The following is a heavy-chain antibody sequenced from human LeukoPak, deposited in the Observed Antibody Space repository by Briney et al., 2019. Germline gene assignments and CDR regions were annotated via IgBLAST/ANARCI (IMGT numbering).Heavy chain of an antibody. CDR3: ARVLFDYDSSGYPFDY. CDR2: IYTSGST. V-gene: IGHV4-4*07. CDR1: GGSISDYY. Sequence: SETLSLTCTVSGGSISDYYWDWIRQPAGKGLEWIGRIYTSGSTNYHPSLKSRVTMSVDTSKNQFSLRLISVTAADTAVYYCARVLFDYDSSGYPFDYWGQGTLVTVSS. D-gene: IGHD3-22*01. J-gene: IGHJ4*02.